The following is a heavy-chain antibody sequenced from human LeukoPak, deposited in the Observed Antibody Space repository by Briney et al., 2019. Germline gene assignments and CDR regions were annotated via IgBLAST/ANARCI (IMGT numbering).Heavy chain of an antibody. CDR1: GFTFSSYE. CDR2: ISSSGSTI. Sequence: PGGSLRLSCAASGFTFSSYEVNWVRQAPDKGLEWLSYISSSGSTIYYAESVKGRYTISRDNAKNSLYLQMNSLRAEDTAVYYCARVGGCSSTSCYTPWNYYCMDVWGQGTTVTVSS. CDR3: ARVGGCSSTSCYTPWNYYCMDV. J-gene: IGHJ6*02. D-gene: IGHD2-2*02. V-gene: IGHV3-48*03.